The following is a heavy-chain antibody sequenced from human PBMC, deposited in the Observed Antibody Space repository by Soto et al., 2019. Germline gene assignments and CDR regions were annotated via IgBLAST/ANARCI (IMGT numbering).Heavy chain of an antibody. CDR1: GFTFNSYA. CDR2: ISASGSST. CDR3: AKVRGVRDTSTWYSYFFNGMDV. D-gene: IGHD6-13*01. V-gene: IGHV3-23*01. J-gene: IGHJ6*02. Sequence: EVQLLESGGGLVQPGGSLRLSCAAFGFTFNSYAMSWVRQAPGKGLEWVSAISASGSSTYFADSVKGRFTISRDNSKNTVFMQMNSLRAGDTAVYYCAKVRGVRDTSTWYSYFFNGMDVWGQGTTVTVSS.